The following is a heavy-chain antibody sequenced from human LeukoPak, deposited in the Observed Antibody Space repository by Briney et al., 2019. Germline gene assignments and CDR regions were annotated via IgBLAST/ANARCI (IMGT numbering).Heavy chain of an antibody. CDR3: ARWDSSGYYYGNFDY. D-gene: IGHD3-22*01. CDR2: IYYSGST. J-gene: IGHJ4*02. Sequence: SETLSLTCTVSGGSISSYYWSWIRQPPGKGLEWIGYIYYSGSTNYNPSLKSRDTISVDTSKNQFSLKLSSVTAADTAVYYCARWDSSGYYYGNFDYWGQGTLVTVSS. V-gene: IGHV4-59*01. CDR1: GGSISSYY.